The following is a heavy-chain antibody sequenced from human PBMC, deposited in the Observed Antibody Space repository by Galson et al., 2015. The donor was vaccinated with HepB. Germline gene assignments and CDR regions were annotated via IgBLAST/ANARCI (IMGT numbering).Heavy chain of an antibody. V-gene: IGHV3-21*01. Sequence: SLRLSCAASGFTFSSYSMNWVRQAPGKGLEWVSSISSSSSYIYYADSVKGRFTISRDNAKNSLYLQMNSLRAEDTAAYYCAGEREYYDFWSGYSFNYYGMDVWGQGTTVTVSS. CDR2: ISSSSSYI. CDR1: GFTFSSYS. D-gene: IGHD3-3*01. J-gene: IGHJ6*02. CDR3: AGEREYYDFWSGYSFNYYGMDV.